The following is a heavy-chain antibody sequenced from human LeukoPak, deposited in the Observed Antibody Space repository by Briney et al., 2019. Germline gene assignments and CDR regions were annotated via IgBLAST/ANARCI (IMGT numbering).Heavy chain of an antibody. CDR3: AKEEYSHTTNYFDN. CDR1: GFIFDDYA. Sequence: PGGSLRLSCAAFGFIFDDYAMHWVRQAPGKGLEWVSLISGDGGSTFYADSVRGRFTISRDNSKNSLSLQMNSLTTEDTALYYCAKEEYSHTTNYFDNWGQGILVTVSS. CDR2: ISGDGGST. D-gene: IGHD2-8*01. V-gene: IGHV3-43*02. J-gene: IGHJ4*02.